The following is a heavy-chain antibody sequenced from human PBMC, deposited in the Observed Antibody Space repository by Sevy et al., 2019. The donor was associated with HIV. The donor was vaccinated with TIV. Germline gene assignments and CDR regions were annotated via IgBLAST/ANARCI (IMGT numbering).Heavy chain of an antibody. D-gene: IGHD2-15*01. CDR2: IWYDGSNK. CDR3: AREREAVVVVAATPAY. Sequence: GGSLRLSYAASGFTFSSYGMLWVRQAPGKGLEWVAVIWYDGSNKYYADSVKGRFTISRDNSKNTLYLQMNSLRAEDTAVYYCAREREAVVVVAATPAYWGQGTLVTVSS. V-gene: IGHV3-33*01. CDR1: GFTFSSYG. J-gene: IGHJ4*02.